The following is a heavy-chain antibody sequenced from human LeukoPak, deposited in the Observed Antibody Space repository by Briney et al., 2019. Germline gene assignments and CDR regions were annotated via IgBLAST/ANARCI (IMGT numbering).Heavy chain of an antibody. V-gene: IGHV3-20*04. CDR2: INWNGGST. Sequence: PGGSLRLSCAASGFTFDDYGMSWVRQAPGKGLEWVSGINWNGGSTGYADSVKGRFTISRDNAKNSLYLQMNSLRAEDTALYYCARDLGSWRYDYVWGSYRFDYWGQGTLVTVSS. CDR1: GFTFDDYG. J-gene: IGHJ4*02. D-gene: IGHD3-16*01. CDR3: ARDLGSWRYDYVWGSYRFDY.